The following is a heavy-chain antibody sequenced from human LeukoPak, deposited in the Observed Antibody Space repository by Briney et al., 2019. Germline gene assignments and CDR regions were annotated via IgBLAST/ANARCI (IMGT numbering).Heavy chain of an antibody. CDR3: AKDNYGEYFFDY. J-gene: IGHJ4*02. CDR1: GFTFSSCA. V-gene: IGHV3-23*01. D-gene: IGHD3-10*01. Sequence: GGSLRLSCAASGFTFSSCAMTWVRQAPGKGLEWVSTISGSGGSTFYADSVKGRFTISRDNSKNTLSLQMNSLRAEDTAIYYCAKDNYGEYFFDYWGQGTLVTVSS. CDR2: ISGSGGST.